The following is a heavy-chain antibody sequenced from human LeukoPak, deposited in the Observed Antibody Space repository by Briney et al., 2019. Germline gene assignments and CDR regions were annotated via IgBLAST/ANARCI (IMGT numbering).Heavy chain of an antibody. V-gene: IGHV4-4*02. Sequence: PSETLSLTCAVSGGSISGSNWWSWVRQPPGKGLEWIGEIYHSGSTNYNPSLKSRVTISVDKSKNQFSLKLSSVTAADTAVYYCARATAVAGGFDYWGQGTLVTVSS. CDR2: IYHSGST. D-gene: IGHD6-19*01. J-gene: IGHJ4*02. CDR3: ARATAVAGGFDY. CDR1: GGSISGSNW.